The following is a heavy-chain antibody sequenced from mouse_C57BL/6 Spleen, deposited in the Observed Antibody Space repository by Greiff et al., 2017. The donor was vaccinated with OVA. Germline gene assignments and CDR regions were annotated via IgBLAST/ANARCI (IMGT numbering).Heavy chain of an antibody. CDR3: AKTFTTVVAKDAMDY. CDR1: GFSLTSYG. CDR2: IWRGGST. Sequence: VQLQQSGPGLVQPSQSLSITCTVSGFSLTSYGVHWVRQSPGKGLEWLGVIWRGGSTDYNAAFMSRLSITKDNSKSQVFFKMNSLQADDTAIYYCAKTFTTVVAKDAMDYWGQGTSVTVSS. D-gene: IGHD1-1*01. J-gene: IGHJ4*01. V-gene: IGHV2-5*01.